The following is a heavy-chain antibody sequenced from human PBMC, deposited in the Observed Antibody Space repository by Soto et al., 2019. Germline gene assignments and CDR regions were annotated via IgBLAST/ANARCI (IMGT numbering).Heavy chain of an antibody. CDR1: GFTFSNAW. J-gene: IGHJ3*02. Sequence: GGSLRLSCAASGFTFSNAWMNWVRQAPGKGLEWVGRIKSKTDGGTTDYAAPVKGRFTISRDDSKNTLYLQMNSLKTEDTAVYYCTTPKFLEWLFHRDAFAIWGQGTMVTVSS. D-gene: IGHD3-3*01. CDR2: IKSKTDGGTT. V-gene: IGHV3-15*07. CDR3: TTPKFLEWLFHRDAFAI.